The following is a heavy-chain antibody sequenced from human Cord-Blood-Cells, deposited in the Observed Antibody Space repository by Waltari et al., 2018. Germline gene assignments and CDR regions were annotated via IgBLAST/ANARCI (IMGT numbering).Heavy chain of an antibody. CDR1: GFTFSSYA. Sequence: EVQLLESGGGLVQPGGSLRLSCAASGFTFSSYAMSWVRQAPGKGREWVSAISGSGGSTYYADSVKGRFTISRDNSKNTLYLQMNSLRAEDTAVYYCAKDHEYYDILTGYYPLDAFDIWGQGTMVTVSS. V-gene: IGHV3-23*01. J-gene: IGHJ3*02. CDR3: AKDHEYYDILTGYYPLDAFDI. CDR2: ISGSGGST. D-gene: IGHD3-9*01.